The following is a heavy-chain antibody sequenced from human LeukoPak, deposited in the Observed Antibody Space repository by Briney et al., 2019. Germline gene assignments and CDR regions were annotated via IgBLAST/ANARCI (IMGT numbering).Heavy chain of an antibody. D-gene: IGHD3-3*01. CDR2: INPNSGGT. Sequence: ASVKVSCEASGYTFTGYYMHWVRQAPGQGLEWMGRINPNSGGTNYAQKFQGRVTMTRDTSISTAYMELSRLRSDDTAVYYCAREYYDFWSGYDDPNYFDYWGQGTLVTVSS. V-gene: IGHV1-2*06. CDR3: AREYYDFWSGYDDPNYFDY. J-gene: IGHJ4*02. CDR1: GYTFTGYY.